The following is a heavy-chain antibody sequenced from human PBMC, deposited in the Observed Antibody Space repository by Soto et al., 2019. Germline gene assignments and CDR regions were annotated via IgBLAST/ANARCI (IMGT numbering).Heavy chain of an antibody. V-gene: IGHV1-69*01. CDR1: GGTFSGYA. D-gene: IGHD1-20*01. Sequence: QAQLMQSGAEVKKPGSSVKVSCKASGGTFSGYAINWVRQAPGQGLEWMGGIIPLLGITDYGQKFQVRITIAADESTGTAYMDLRGLRSEDTAVYYCARDPRSITGTTSSEDFKHWGQGTLVSVSS. CDR3: ARDPRSITGTTSSEDFKH. CDR2: IIPLLGIT. J-gene: IGHJ1*01.